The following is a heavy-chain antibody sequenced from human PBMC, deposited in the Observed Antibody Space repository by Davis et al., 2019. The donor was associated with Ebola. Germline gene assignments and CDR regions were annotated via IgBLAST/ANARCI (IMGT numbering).Heavy chain of an antibody. D-gene: IGHD3-16*01. CDR3: TRDPPGDQSYDI. Sequence: HSQTLSLTCAISGDSVSHNRAAWNWIRQSPSRGLEWLGRTYYRSKWFFDYAESVKSRMAIDPDTSKNQFSLHLKSVSPEDTAVYYCTRDPPGDQSYDIWGQGTTVTVSS. CDR2: TYYRSKWFF. J-gene: IGHJ3*02. CDR1: GDSVSHNRAA. V-gene: IGHV6-1*01.